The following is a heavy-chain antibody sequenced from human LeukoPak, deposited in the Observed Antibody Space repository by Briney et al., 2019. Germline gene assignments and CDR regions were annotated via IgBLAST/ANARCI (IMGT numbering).Heavy chain of an antibody. Sequence: ASVKVSCKASGYTFPSYDINWVRQATGQGLEWMGWMNPNSGNTGYAQKFQGRVTMTRNTSISTAYMELSSLRSEDTAVYYCARAQGAVLVSYGMDVGGQGTTVTFS. V-gene: IGHV1-8*01. J-gene: IGHJ6*02. CDR3: ARAQGAVLVSYGMDV. CDR2: MNPNSGNT. D-gene: IGHD2-8*02. CDR1: GYTFPSYD.